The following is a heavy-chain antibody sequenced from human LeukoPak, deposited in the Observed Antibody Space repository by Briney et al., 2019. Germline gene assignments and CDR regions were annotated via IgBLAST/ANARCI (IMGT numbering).Heavy chain of an antibody. J-gene: IGHJ3*02. Sequence: GGSLRLSCAASGFTSNSYAMSWVRQAPGKGLEWVSSISSSSSYIYYADSVKGRFTISRDNAKNSLYLQMNSLRAEDTAVYYCASLRFLEWLPEGAFDIWGQGTMVTVSS. CDR1: GFTSNSYA. CDR3: ASLRFLEWLPEGAFDI. V-gene: IGHV3-21*01. D-gene: IGHD3-3*01. CDR2: ISSSSSYI.